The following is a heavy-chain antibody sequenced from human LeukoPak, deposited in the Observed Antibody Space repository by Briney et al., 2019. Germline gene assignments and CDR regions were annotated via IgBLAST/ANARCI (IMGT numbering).Heavy chain of an antibody. CDR1: GFTFSSYA. D-gene: IGHD5-24*01. J-gene: IGHJ4*02. V-gene: IGHV3-23*01. CDR3: AKGEERWLQTPHFDY. CDR2: ISGSGGST. Sequence: GGSLRLSCAASGFTFSSYAMSWVCQAPGKGLEWVSAISGSGGSTYYADSVKGRFTISRDNSKNTLYLQMNSLRAEDTAVYYCAKGEERWLQTPHFDYWGQGTLVTVPS.